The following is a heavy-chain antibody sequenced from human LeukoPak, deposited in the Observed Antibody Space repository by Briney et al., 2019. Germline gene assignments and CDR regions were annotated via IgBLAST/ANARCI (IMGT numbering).Heavy chain of an antibody. V-gene: IGHV3-30*03. CDR1: GFTFTSYW. CDR2: ISYDGSNK. Sequence: GGSLRLSCAASGFTFTSYWMHWVRQAPGKGLEWVAVISYDGSNKYYADSVKGRFTISRDNSRNTLYLQMNSLRAEDTAVYYCAAADYVWGSYRLDYWGQGTLVTVSS. J-gene: IGHJ4*02. CDR3: AAADYVWGSYRLDY. D-gene: IGHD3-16*02.